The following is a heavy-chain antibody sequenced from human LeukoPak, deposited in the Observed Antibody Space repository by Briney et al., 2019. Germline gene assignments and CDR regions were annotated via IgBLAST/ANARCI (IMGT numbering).Heavy chain of an antibody. Sequence: ASVTVSCKVSGYTLTELSMHWVRQAPGKGLEWMGGFDPEDGETIYAQKFQGRVTMTEDTSTDTAYMELSSLRSEDTAVYYCVAKGFVAMAHAFDIWGQGTMVTVSS. CDR1: GYTLTELS. V-gene: IGHV1-24*01. CDR2: FDPEDGET. J-gene: IGHJ3*02. D-gene: IGHD2-21*01. CDR3: VAKGFVAMAHAFDI.